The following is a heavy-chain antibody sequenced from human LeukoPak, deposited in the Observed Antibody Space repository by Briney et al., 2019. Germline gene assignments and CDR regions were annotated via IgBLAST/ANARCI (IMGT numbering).Heavy chain of an antibody. V-gene: IGHV3-30-3*01. Sequence: GRSLRLSCAASGFTFSSYAMHWVRQAPGKGLEWVAVISYDGSNKYYADSVKGRFTISRDNAKNSLYLQMNSLRAEDTAVYYCARERDYYDRGYFDYWGQGTLVTVSS. CDR2: ISYDGSNK. CDR1: GFTFSSYA. J-gene: IGHJ4*02. D-gene: IGHD3-22*01. CDR3: ARERDYYDRGYFDY.